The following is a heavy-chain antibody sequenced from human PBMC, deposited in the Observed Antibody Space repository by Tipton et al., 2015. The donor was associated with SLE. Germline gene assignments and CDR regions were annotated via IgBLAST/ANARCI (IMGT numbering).Heavy chain of an antibody. V-gene: IGHV3-21*01. CDR1: GFTFSNYN. Sequence: SLRLSCAASGFTFSNYNMNWVRQAPGKGLEWVSSISGSSSYIFYADSVKGRFTISRDNAKNSLYLQMNSLRAEDTSVYYCSRVLTPYYGMDVWGQGTTVTVSS. CDR2: ISGSSSYI. J-gene: IGHJ6*02. CDR3: SRVLTPYYGMDV. D-gene: IGHD3-9*01.